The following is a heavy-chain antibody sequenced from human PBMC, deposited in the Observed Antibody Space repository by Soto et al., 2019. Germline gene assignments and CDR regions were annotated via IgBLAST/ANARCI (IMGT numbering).Heavy chain of an antibody. CDR2: ISAYNGNT. Sequence: WASVKVSCKASGYTFTSYGISWVRQAPGQGLEWMGWISAYNGNTNYAQELQGRVTMTTDTSTSTAYMELRSLRSDDTAVYYCARDPGSGWYPYYFDYWGQGTLVTVSS. J-gene: IGHJ4*02. CDR3: ARDPGSGWYPYYFDY. CDR1: GYTFTSYG. D-gene: IGHD6-19*01. V-gene: IGHV1-18*01.